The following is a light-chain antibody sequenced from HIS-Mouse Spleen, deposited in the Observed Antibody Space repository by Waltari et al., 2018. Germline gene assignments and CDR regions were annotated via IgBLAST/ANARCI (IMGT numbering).Light chain of an antibody. V-gene: IGLV3-25*03. Sequence: SYELTQPPSVSVSPGHTAGITCSGDALPKQYAYWYQQKPGQAPVLVIYKDSERPSGIPERFSGSSSGTTVTLTISGVQAEDEADYYCQSADSSGTYVVFGGGTKLTVL. CDR3: QSADSSGTYVV. CDR1: ALPKQY. J-gene: IGLJ2*01. CDR2: KDS.